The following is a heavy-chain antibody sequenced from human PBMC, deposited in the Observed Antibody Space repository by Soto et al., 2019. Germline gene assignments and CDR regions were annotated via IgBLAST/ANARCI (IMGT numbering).Heavy chain of an antibody. J-gene: IGHJ5*02. CDR3: AKSHYDSSGYYIIDH. V-gene: IGHV4-59*01. CDR1: GGSISGRC. Sequence: PSETLSLTCTVSGGSISGRCWSWVRQSPGKGLEWIGYFCYTGSTNYSPSLKSRVTISVDRSKTQCSLKLTSVTAADTAVYYCAKSHYDSSGYYIIDHWGQGTLVTVSS. CDR2: FCYTGST. D-gene: IGHD3-22*01.